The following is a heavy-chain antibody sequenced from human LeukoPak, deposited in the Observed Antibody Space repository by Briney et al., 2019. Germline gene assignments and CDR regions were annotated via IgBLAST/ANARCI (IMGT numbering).Heavy chain of an antibody. CDR3: AAGRPDSLFDY. V-gene: IGHV1-24*01. Sequence: ASVKVSCTVSGSSLSELSLYWVRQAPGKGLEWMGGFDVIDSETFYAQKFQGRVTMTEDSSTDTAYMELRSLTSDDTALYYCAAGRPDSLFDYWGQGTLVTVSS. D-gene: IGHD5-18*01. CDR2: FDVIDSET. CDR1: GSSLSELS. J-gene: IGHJ4*02.